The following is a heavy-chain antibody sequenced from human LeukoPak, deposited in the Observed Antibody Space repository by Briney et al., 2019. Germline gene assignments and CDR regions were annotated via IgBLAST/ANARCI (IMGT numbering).Heavy chain of an antibody. Sequence: PGGSLRLSCAASGFTFSSYAMSWVRQPPGKGLECVSSISGSGGSTYHADSVRGRFTISRDNAKNTLYLQMDSLRAEDTAVYYCARGVNTDYWGQGTPVTVSS. CDR2: ISGSGGST. CDR1: GFTFSSYA. V-gene: IGHV3-23*01. D-gene: IGHD3-10*01. J-gene: IGHJ4*02. CDR3: ARGVNTDY.